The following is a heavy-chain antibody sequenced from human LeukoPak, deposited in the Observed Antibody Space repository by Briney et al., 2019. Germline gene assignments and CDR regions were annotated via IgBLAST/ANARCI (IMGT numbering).Heavy chain of an antibody. J-gene: IGHJ4*02. V-gene: IGHV3-7*01. CDR2: INEDGNKK. CDR1: GFTFRRYW. Sequence: GGSLRLSCTASGFTFRRYWMSWVRQAPGKGLEWVANINEDGNKKYYVDSVKGRFTVSRDNTKNSLYLQMNSLRAEDTAVYYCARGCIVGATPGRFDYWGQGTLVTVSS. D-gene: IGHD1-26*01. CDR3: ARGCIVGATPGRFDY.